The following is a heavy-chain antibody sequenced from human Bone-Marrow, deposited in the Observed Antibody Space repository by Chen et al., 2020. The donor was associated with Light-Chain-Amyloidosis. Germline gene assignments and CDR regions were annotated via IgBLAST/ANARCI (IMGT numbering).Heavy chain of an antibody. Sequence: EVQLVESGGVVVQPGGSLRLSCAASGFTFDDFTMHWVRQVPGKGLEWVSLISWDGRSTYYADSVKGRFTISRDNSKNSLYLQMNSLRTEDTALYYCVKDIEQYQLLFGLGYWGQGTLVTV. CDR1: GFTFDDFT. CDR3: VKDIEQYQLLFGLGY. CDR2: ISWDGRST. J-gene: IGHJ4*02. D-gene: IGHD2-2*01. V-gene: IGHV3-43*01.